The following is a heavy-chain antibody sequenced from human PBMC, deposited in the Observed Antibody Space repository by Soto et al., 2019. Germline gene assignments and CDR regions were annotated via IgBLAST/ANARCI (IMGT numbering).Heavy chain of an antibody. CDR1: GFTFSSYG. D-gene: IGHD6-13*01. J-gene: IGHJ4*02. V-gene: IGHV3-30*18. CDR2: ISYDGSNK. Sequence: QVQLVESGGGVVKPGRSLRLSCAASGFTFSSYGMHWVRQAPGKGLEWVAVISYDGSNKYYADYVKGRFTISRENSKNTLYLQMNSLRAEDTAVYYCAKQGGQEYRSSWYYFYYWGQGTLVTVSS. CDR3: AKQGGQEYRSSWYYFYY.